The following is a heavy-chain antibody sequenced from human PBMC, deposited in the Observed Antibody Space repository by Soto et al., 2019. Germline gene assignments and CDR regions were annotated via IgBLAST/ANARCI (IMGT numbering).Heavy chain of an antibody. CDR2: ISGSGGST. Sequence: GGSLRLSCAASGFTFSSYAMSWVRQAPGKGLEWVSAISGSGGSTYYADSVKGRFTISRDNSKNTLYLQMNSLRAEDTAVYYCAKDRRWRYLRFLEIRGELDPWGQGTLVTVSS. V-gene: IGHV3-23*01. CDR1: GFTFSSYA. D-gene: IGHD3-3*01. CDR3: AKDRRWRYLRFLEIRGELDP. J-gene: IGHJ5*02.